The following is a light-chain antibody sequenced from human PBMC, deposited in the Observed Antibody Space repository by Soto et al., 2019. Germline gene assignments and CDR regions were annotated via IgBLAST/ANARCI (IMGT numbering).Light chain of an antibody. CDR3: QQRSNWPIT. J-gene: IGKJ5*01. V-gene: IGKV3-11*01. Sequence: LTQSPSFLSASVGDRVTITCRASQTGSNSYLAWYQHKSGQAPRLLIYDASNRATGIPARFSGSGSGTDFTLTISSLEPEDFAVYYCQQRSNWPITFGQGTRLE. CDR1: QTGSNSY. CDR2: DAS.